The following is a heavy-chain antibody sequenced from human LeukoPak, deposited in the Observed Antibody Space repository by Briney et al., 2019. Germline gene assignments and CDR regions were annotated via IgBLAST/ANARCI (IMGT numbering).Heavy chain of an antibody. V-gene: IGHV1-3*01. Sequence: ASVKVSCKASGYTFTGYYMHWVRQAPGQGLEWMGWINADNGDTKYSQKFQGRVTITRDTSASTAYMEVSSLRSEDTAVYYCARDVSSSSDYWGQGTLVTVSS. CDR2: INADNGDT. CDR1: GYTFTGYY. D-gene: IGHD6-6*01. J-gene: IGHJ4*02. CDR3: ARDVSSSSDY.